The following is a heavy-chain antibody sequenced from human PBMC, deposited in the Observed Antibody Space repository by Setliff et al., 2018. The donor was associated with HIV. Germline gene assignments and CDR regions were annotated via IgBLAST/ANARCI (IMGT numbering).Heavy chain of an antibody. V-gene: IGHV3-23*01. CDR1: GFNFGNYG. CDR2: INGGGVIT. CDR3: TKCSTNCQHNHFDY. Sequence: PGGSLRLSCAASGFNFGNYGMHWVRQAPGKGLEWVSSINGGGVITNHANSVKGRFTISRDNSKNSLFLQMNSLRGDDTAVYYCTKCSTNCQHNHFDYWGLGTLVTVSS. D-gene: IGHD7-27*01. J-gene: IGHJ4*02.